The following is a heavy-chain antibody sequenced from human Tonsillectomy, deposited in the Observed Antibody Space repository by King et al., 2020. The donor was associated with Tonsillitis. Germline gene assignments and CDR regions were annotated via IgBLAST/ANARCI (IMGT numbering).Heavy chain of an antibody. Sequence: VQLVESGGGLVKPGGSLRLSCAASRFTLSDYYMSWIRQAPGKGLEWLAYISSTGSTIYYADSVKGRFTISRDNSKNSLYLQMNSLRAEDTAVYYCASRLNRKYGYVRDTFDIWGQGTMVTVSS. CDR1: RFTLSDYY. V-gene: IGHV3-11*01. J-gene: IGHJ3*02. D-gene: IGHD3-10*02. CDR3: ASRLNRKYGYVRDTFDI. CDR2: ISSTGSTI.